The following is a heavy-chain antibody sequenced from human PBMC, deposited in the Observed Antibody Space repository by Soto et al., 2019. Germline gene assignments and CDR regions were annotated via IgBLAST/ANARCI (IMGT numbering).Heavy chain of an antibody. CDR3: ARGLKGASDWFDP. CDR2: IYYSGST. J-gene: IGHJ5*02. CDR1: DLSSRRGCYY. Sequence: PSVILSLTCPFSDLSSRRGCYYWSWLSQHPGKGLEWIGYIYYSGSTYYNPSLKSRVTISVDTSKNQFSLKLSSVTAADTAVYYCARGLKGASDWFDPWGQGNLVTVSA. V-gene: IGHV4-31*03. D-gene: IGHD3-16*01.